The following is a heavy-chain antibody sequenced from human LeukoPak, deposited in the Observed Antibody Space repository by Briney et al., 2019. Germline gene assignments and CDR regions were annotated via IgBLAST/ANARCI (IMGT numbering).Heavy chain of an antibody. CDR2: IYYSGST. CDR3: ARVEVDLDYGDYGGAFDI. Sequence: SQTLSLTCTVSGGSISSGGYYWSWIRQHPGKGLEWIGYIYYSGSTYYNPSLKSRVTISVDTSKNQFSLKLSSVTAADTAVYYCARVEVDLDYGDYGGAFDIWGQGTMVTVSS. J-gene: IGHJ3*02. CDR1: GGSISSGGYY. D-gene: IGHD4-17*01. V-gene: IGHV4-31*03.